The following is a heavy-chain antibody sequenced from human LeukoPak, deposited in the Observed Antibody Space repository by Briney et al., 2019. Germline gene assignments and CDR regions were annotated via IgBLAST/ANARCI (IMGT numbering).Heavy chain of an antibody. CDR2: IKPKTDGETT. D-gene: IGHD2-21*01. CDR3: ITPLPYSAQ. J-gene: IGHJ4*02. V-gene: IGHV3-15*01. CDR1: GFTFSQYW. Sequence: GGSLRLSCAASGFTFSQYWMSWVRQAPGKGLEWVGRIKPKTDGETTEYAAPVKDRFSISRDDSKSMMYLQMNSLKTEDTAVYYCITPLPYSAQGGQGTLVTVSS.